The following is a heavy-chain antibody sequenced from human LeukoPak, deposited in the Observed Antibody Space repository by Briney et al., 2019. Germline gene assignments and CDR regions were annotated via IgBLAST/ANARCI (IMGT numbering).Heavy chain of an antibody. CDR1: GGTFSSYA. CDR2: IIPIFGTA. V-gene: IGHV1-69*13. CDR3: ARGGIAVAGTDLNFDY. J-gene: IGHJ4*02. Sequence: SVKVSCKASGGTFSSYAISWVRQAPGQGLEWMGGIIPIFGTANYAQKFQGRVTITADESTSTAYMELSSLRSEDTAVYHCARGGIAVAGTDLNFDYWGQGTLVTVSS. D-gene: IGHD6-19*01.